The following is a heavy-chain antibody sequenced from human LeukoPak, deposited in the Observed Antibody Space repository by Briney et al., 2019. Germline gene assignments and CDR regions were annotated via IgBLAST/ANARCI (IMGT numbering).Heavy chain of an antibody. D-gene: IGHD6-19*01. CDR2: INSDGSWT. Sequence: PGGSLRLSCAASGNYWMHWVRQAPGKGLVWVSHINSDGSWTSYADSVKGRFTISKDNAKNTVYLQMNSLRAEDTAVYYCAKDTPNSSGWYFGYWGQGTLVTVSS. CDR1: GNYW. V-gene: IGHV3-74*01. J-gene: IGHJ4*02. CDR3: AKDTPNSSGWYFGY.